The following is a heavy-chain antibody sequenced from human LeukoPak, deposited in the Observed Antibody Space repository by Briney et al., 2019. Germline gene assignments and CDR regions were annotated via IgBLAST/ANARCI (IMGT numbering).Heavy chain of an antibody. D-gene: IGHD6-13*01. CDR1: GGSISSSSYY. CDR3: ARKVRAGYSSSWYSPHFDF. Sequence: PSETLSLTCTVSGGSISSSSYYWGRIRQPPGKGLEWIGSIYYSGSTYYNPSLKSRVIISVDMSKNQFSLKLSSVTAADTTVYYCARKVRAGYSSSWYSPHFDFWGQGTLVTVSS. V-gene: IGHV4-39*01. J-gene: IGHJ4*02. CDR2: IYYSGST.